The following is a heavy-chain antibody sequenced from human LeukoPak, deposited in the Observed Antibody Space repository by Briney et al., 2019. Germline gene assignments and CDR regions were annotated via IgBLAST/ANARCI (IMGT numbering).Heavy chain of an antibody. CDR1: GGSFSGYY. D-gene: IGHD3-10*01. Sequence: PSETLSLTCAVYGGSFSGYYWSWIRQPPGKGLEWIGEINHSGSTNYNPSLKSRVTISVDTSKNQFSLKLSSVTAADTAVYYCAGHRSPLLWFGAYDYWGQGTLVTVSS. CDR2: INHSGST. J-gene: IGHJ4*02. CDR3: AGHRSPLLWFGAYDY. V-gene: IGHV4-34*01.